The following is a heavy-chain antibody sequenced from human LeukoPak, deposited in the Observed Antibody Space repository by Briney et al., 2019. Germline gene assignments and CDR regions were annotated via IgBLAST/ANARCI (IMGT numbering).Heavy chain of an antibody. CDR3: AGEEQQLVLVY. J-gene: IGHJ4*02. CDR1: GGSISSYY. CDR2: IYYSGST. D-gene: IGHD6-13*01. V-gene: IGHV4-59*01. Sequence: SETLSLTCTVSGGSISSYYWSWIRQPPGKGLEWIGYIYYSGSTNYNPSLKSRVTISVDTSKNQFSLKLSSVTAADTAVYYCAGEEQQLVLVYWGQGTLVTVSS.